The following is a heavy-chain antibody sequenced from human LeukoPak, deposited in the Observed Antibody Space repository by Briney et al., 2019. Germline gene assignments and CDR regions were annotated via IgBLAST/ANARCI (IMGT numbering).Heavy chain of an antibody. J-gene: IGHJ4*02. Sequence: SETLSLTCSVSGDSISSGSYHWSWLRQPPGKGLEWFGYIYYSGSTNYNPSLKSRVTISVDTSKNQFSLKLSSVTAADTAVYYCARGPPPPWDLLGGEGRVTFYFDYWGQGTLVTVSS. CDR1: GDSISSGSYH. CDR2: IYYSGST. CDR3: ARGPPPPWDLLGGEGRVTFYFDY. V-gene: IGHV4-61*01. D-gene: IGHD1-26*01.